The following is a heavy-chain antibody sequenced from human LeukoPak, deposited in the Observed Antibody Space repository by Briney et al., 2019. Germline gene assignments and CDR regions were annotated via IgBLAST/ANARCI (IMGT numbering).Heavy chain of an antibody. V-gene: IGHV1-18*01. D-gene: IGHD3-10*01. CDR1: GYTFTSYA. J-gene: IGHJ3*02. CDR2: ISAYNGNT. CDR3: ARFKRGRITMVRGDIRENLLDAFDI. Sequence: ASVKVSCKASGYTFTSYAMNWVRQAPGQGLEGMGWISAYNGNTNYAQKLQGRVTMTTDTSTSTAYMELRSLRSDDTAVYYCARFKRGRITMVRGDIRENLLDAFDIWGQGTMVTVSS.